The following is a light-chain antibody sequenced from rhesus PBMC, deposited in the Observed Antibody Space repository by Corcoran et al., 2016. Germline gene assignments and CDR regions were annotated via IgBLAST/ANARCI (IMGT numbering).Light chain of an antibody. CDR3: QQYNDFLFT. CDR2: SAY. J-gene: IGKJ4*01. V-gene: IGKV3-40*03. CDR1: ESVGSY. Sequence: EIVMTQSPATLSLSPGETATLSCRASESVGSYLAWYQQKPGQAPKLLVHSAYFRATGIPDRVSGSGSMKQFTLPISSLEPEDVGVYHCQQYNDFLFTFGGGTKVELK.